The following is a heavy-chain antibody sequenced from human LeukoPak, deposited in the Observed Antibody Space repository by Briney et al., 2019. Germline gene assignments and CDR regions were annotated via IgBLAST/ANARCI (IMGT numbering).Heavy chain of an antibody. J-gene: IGHJ4*02. Sequence: ASVKVSCKASGYTFTSYYMHWVRQAPGQGLEWMEMISPSGDTTRYVQNFQGRVTMTRDTSTSTVYMELSSLRSEDTAVYYCARQIGYPGEHRLDYWGQGTLVTVSS. CDR3: ARQIGYPGEHRLDY. D-gene: IGHD3-10*01. CDR1: GYTFTSYY. CDR2: ISPSGDTT. V-gene: IGHV1-46*01.